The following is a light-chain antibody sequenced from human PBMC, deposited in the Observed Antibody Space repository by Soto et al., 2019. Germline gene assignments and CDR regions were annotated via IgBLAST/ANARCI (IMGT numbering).Light chain of an antibody. CDR2: DVS. Sequence: QSALAQPASVSGSPGQSITISCTGTTSDVGGYNYVSWYQHHPGKAPKLMIYDVSNRPSGVSNRFSGSKSGNTASLTISGLRPEDEADYYCCSYTNSNTRQIVFGTGTKVT. V-gene: IGLV2-14*03. CDR3: CSYTNSNTRQIV. CDR1: TSDVGGYNY. J-gene: IGLJ1*01.